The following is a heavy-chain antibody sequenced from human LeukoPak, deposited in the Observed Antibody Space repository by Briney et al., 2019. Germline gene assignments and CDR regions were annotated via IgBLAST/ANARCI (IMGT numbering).Heavy chain of an antibody. Sequence: SETLSLTCAVYGGSFSGYYWSWIRQPPGKGLEWIGEINHSGSTNYNPSLKSRVTISVDTSKNQFSLKLSSVTAADTAVYYCARAAAAKVAGWFDPWAREPWSPSPQ. D-gene: IGHD6-13*01. V-gene: IGHV4-34*01. CDR1: GGSFSGYY. J-gene: IGHJ5*02. CDR2: INHSGST. CDR3: ARAAAAKVAGWFDP.